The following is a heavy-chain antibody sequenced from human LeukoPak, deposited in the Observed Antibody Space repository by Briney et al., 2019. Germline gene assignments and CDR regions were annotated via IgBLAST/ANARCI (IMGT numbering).Heavy chain of an antibody. J-gene: IGHJ4*02. Sequence: SETLSLTCTVSGGSLSSGSSYWSWIRQHPGKGLEWTGYIFYTGSTYYNPSLNSRINISVVTSKNQFSLQLSSVTAADTAVYYCARVGIISEPTATFYFDYWGQGTLVTVSS. V-gene: IGHV4-31*03. CDR3: ARVGIISEPTATFYFDY. D-gene: IGHD1-1*01. CDR1: GGSLSSGSSY. CDR2: IFYTGST.